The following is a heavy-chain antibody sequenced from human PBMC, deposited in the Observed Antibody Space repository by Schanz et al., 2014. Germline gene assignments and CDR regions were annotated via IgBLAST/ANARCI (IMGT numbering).Heavy chain of an antibody. J-gene: IGHJ6*02. CDR2: ISFSGNTI. V-gene: IGHV3-48*02. CDR1: GLIFSTYT. Sequence: VQLVESGGGVVRPGGSLRLSCTTSGLIFSTYTLNWVRQAPGKGLEWISYISFSGNTIYYADSVKGRFTISRDNAKNSVFLQMNRLRDEDTAVYYCATEGPRGTRHPINYYYAMDNWGQGTKVTV. D-gene: IGHD6-6*01. CDR3: ATEGPRGTRHPINYYYAMDN.